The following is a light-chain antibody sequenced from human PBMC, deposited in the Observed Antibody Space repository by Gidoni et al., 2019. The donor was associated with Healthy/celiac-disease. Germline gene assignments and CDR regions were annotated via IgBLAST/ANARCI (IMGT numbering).Light chain of an antibody. Sequence: EIVMTQSPATLSVSPGERSTLSCRASQSVNSNLAWYQQKPGHAPRLLIYGASTRATGIPARFSGSGSGTEFTLIISSLQSEDFAVYYCQQYNNWPPSTFGQGTKLEIK. V-gene: IGKV3-15*01. CDR1: QSVNSN. CDR2: GAS. CDR3: QQYNNWPPST. J-gene: IGKJ2*01.